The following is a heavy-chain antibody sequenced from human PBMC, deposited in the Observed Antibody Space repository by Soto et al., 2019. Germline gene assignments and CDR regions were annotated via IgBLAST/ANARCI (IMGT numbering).Heavy chain of an antibody. Sequence: QITLKETGPPLVKPTQTLTLTCTFSGFSFDMNKERVGWVRQPPGKALEWLALIYWDGDEHYSPSLKNRLSITKDTSKDQVVLTLTDVHPADTATYYCVKGTLGTYGHVYFEHWVQVTLVTVSS. CDR2: IYWDGDE. V-gene: IGHV2-5*02. J-gene: IGHJ4*02. CDR1: GFSFDMNKER. CDR3: VKGTLGTYGHVYFEH. D-gene: IGHD3-16*01.